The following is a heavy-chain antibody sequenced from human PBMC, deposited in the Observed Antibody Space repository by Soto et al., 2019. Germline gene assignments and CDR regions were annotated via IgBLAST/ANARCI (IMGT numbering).Heavy chain of an antibody. D-gene: IGHD3-22*01. CDR2: IKQDGSEK. J-gene: IGHJ6*02. CDR3: ARFYYDSSGYLPSPYYYYYVLAV. Sequence: PGGSLRLSCAASGFTFSSYWMSWVRQAPGKGLEWVANIKQDGSEKYYVDSVKGRFTISRDNAKNSLYLQMNSLRAEDTAVYYCARFYYDSSGYLPSPYYYYYVLAVWGQGTTVTVSS. CDR1: GFTFSSYW. V-gene: IGHV3-7*04.